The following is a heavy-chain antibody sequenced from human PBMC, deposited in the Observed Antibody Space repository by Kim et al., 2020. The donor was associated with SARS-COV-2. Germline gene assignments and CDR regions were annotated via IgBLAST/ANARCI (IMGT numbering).Heavy chain of an antibody. J-gene: IGHJ6*03. CDR3: ARYCSSTSSSRGYYYYMDV. V-gene: IGHV1-46*01. CDR1: GYTFTSYY. Sequence: ASVKVSCKASGYTFTSYYMHWVRQAPGQGLEWMGIINPSGGSTSYAQKFQGRVTMTRDTSTSTVYMELSSLRSEDTAVYYCARYCSSTSSSRGYYYYMDVWGKGTTVTVSS. D-gene: IGHD2-2*01. CDR2: INPSGGST.